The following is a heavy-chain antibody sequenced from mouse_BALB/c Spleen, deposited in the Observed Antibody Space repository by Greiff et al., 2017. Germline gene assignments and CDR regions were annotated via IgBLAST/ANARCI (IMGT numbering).Heavy chain of an antibody. D-gene: IGHD2-1*01. V-gene: IGHV1-54*01. J-gene: IGHJ4*01. CDR1: GYAFTNYL. Sequence: VQGVESGAELVRPGTSVKVSCKASGYAFTNYLIEWVKQRPGQGLEWIGVINPGSGGTNYNEKFKGKATLTADKSSSTAYMQLSSLTSDDSAVYFCAREGGNYIYYAMDYWGQGTSVTVSS. CDR2: INPGSGGT. CDR3: AREGGNYIYYAMDY.